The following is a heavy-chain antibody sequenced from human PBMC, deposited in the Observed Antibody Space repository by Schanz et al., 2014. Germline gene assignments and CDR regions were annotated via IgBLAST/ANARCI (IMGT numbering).Heavy chain of an antibody. V-gene: IGHV1-2*04. Sequence: QVQLVQSGAEVKKPGASVKVSCKASGYTFTSYGINWVRQAPGQGLEWMGWINPNSGDTNYAQKFQGWVTMTRDTSISTAYMEVSRLKSDGTAVYYCARLSVAGRPHVNYWYFDLWGRGTLVTVSS. CDR2: INPNSGDT. CDR1: GYTFTSYG. D-gene: IGHD6-19*01. J-gene: IGHJ2*01. CDR3: ARLSVAGRPHVNYWYFDL.